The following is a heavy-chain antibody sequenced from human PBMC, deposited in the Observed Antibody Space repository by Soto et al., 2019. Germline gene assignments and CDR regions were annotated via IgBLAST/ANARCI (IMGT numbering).Heavy chain of an antibody. J-gene: IGHJ4*02. D-gene: IGHD2-2*02. CDR1: GFTFSTYA. V-gene: IGHV3-23*01. CDR3: ARGLGYCSSTSCYIWFDY. CDR2: ISGSGGST. Sequence: EVQLLESGGGLVQPGGSLRLSCAASGFTFSTYAMSWVRQAPGKGLEWVSAISGSGGSTYYADSVKGRFTISRDNSKNTLLLQMNSLRAEDTAVHYCARGLGYCSSTSCYIWFDYWGQGTLVTVSS.